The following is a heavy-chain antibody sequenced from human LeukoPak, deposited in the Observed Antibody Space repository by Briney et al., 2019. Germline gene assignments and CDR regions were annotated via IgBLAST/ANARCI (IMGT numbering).Heavy chain of an antibody. CDR1: AYTLTNYY. D-gene: IGHD3-22*01. CDR2: INPSGGST. J-gene: IGHJ3*01. Sequence: ASVKVSCKASAYTLTNYYLYWVRQAPGQGLEWMGTINPSGGSTSYAQKFQGRVTMTRDTSTSTVYMELSSLRSEDTAVYYCAREGSSGQLLWGQGSMVTVSS. CDR3: AREGSSGQLL. V-gene: IGHV1-46*01.